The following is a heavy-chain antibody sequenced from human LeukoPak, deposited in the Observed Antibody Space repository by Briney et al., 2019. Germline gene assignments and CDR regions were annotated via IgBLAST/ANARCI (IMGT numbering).Heavy chain of an antibody. CDR1: GGSISSYY. D-gene: IGHD3-10*01. Sequence: SETLSLTCTVSGGSISSYYWSWIRQPPGKGLEWIGYIYYSGSTNYNPSLKSRVTISVDTSKNQFSLKLGSVTAADTAVYYCARHFRGGSYGSGSYYFDYWGQGTLVTVSS. V-gene: IGHV4-59*01. CDR2: IYYSGST. CDR3: ARHFRGGSYGSGSYYFDY. J-gene: IGHJ4*02.